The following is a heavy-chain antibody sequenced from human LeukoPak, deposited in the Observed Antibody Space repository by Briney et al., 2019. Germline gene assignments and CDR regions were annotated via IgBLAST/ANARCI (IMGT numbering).Heavy chain of an antibody. CDR1: GFSLSTSGVG. D-gene: IGHD3-10*01. Sequence: SGPTLVNPTQTLTLTCTFSGFSLSTSGVGVVWIRQPPEKALEWLSIIYWNDDRRYSPSLKSRITITKDNSKNQVVLTLPNMDPVDTATYYCAHRSSFGEFFYWGQGTLVTVSS. CDR3: AHRSSFGEFFY. J-gene: IGHJ4*02. CDR2: IYWNDDR. V-gene: IGHV2-5*01.